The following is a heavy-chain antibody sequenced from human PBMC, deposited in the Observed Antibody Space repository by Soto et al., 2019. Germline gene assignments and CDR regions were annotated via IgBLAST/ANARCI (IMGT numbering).Heavy chain of an antibody. V-gene: IGHV1-2*04. CDR1: GYTFTGNY. CDR3: AREVSSSWRTLIGYYYYGMDV. CDR2: INPNSGGT. Sequence: GPVKVSCKASGYTFTGNYMHWVRQAPGQGLEWMGWINPNSGGTNYAQKFQGWVTMTRDTSISTAYMELSRLRSDDTAVYYCAREVSSSWRTLIGYYYYGMDVWGQGTTVTVSS. J-gene: IGHJ6*02. D-gene: IGHD6-13*01.